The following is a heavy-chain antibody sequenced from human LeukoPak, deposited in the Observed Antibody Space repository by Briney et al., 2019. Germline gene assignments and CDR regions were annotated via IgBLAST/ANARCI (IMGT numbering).Heavy chain of an antibody. CDR2: IYHSGST. Sequence: SETLSLTCTVSGYSISSGCYWGWIRQPPGKGLEWIGSIYHSGSTYYNPSLKSRVAMSVDTSKNQFSLKLSSVTAADTAVYYCARVNYYYYYMDVWGKGTTVTISS. V-gene: IGHV4-38-2*02. CDR3: ARVNYYYYYMDV. J-gene: IGHJ6*03. CDR1: GYSISSGCY.